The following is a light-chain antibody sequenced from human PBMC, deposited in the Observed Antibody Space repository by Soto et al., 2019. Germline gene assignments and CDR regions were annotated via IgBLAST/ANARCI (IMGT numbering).Light chain of an antibody. CDR1: QSLRSN. CDR2: GTS. V-gene: IGKV3-15*01. CDR3: QQYDDWPWT. J-gene: IGKJ1*01. Sequence: EIVMTQSPATLSVSPGERVTLSCRASQSLRSNLAWYQHKPGQAPRLLIYGTSTRATGIPATFSGGGSGTEFTLTISSLQSEDFAVYYCQQYDDWPWTFGRGT.